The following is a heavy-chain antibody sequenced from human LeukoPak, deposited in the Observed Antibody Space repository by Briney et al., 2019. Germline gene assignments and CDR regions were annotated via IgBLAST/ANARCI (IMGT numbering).Heavy chain of an antibody. D-gene: IGHD6-6*01. V-gene: IGHV3-74*01. CDR3: AREYSSSSGRAFDY. CDR1: GFSFSSYW. J-gene: IGHJ4*02. Sequence: GGSLRLSCAASGFSFSSYWMHWVRQAPGKGLVWVSRISSDERSTTYADSVRGRFTISRDNAKNTLYLQMNSLRVEDTAVYYCAREYSSSSGRAFDYWGQGTLVTVSP. CDR2: ISSDERST.